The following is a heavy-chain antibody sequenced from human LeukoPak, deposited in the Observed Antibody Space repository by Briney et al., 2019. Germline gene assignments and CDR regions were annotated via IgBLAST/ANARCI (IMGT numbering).Heavy chain of an antibody. CDR1: GFTFSSYS. J-gene: IGHJ6*02. V-gene: IGHV3-21*01. CDR2: ISSSSNYI. D-gene: IGHD3-10*01. Sequence: GGSLRLSCAASGFTFSSYSMNWVRQAPGKGLEWVSSISSSSNYIYYADSVKGRFTISRDNAKNSLYLQMNSLRAEDTAVYYCARAGLCYYYGLDVWGQGTTVTVSS. CDR3: ARAGLCYYYGLDV.